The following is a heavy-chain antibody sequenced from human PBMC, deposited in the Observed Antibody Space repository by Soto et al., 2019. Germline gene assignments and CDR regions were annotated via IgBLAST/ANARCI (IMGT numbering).Heavy chain of an antibody. CDR3: ARGFIHYGSGSYYYYYYGMDV. CDR1: GFTFSIYG. D-gene: IGHD3-10*01. V-gene: IGHV3-33*01. Sequence: GGSLRLSCAASGFTFSIYGMHWVRQAPGKGLEWVAVIWYDGSNKYYADSVKGRFTISRDNSKNTLYLQMNSLRAEDTAVYYCARGFIHYGSGSYYYYYYGMDVWGQGTTVTVS. CDR2: IWYDGSNK. J-gene: IGHJ6*02.